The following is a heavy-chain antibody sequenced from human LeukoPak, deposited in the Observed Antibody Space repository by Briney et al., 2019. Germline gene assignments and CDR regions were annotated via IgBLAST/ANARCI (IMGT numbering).Heavy chain of an antibody. V-gene: IGHV1-2*02. CDR3: ARVAGPSSNWFDP. CDR1: GYTFTGYY. D-gene: IGHD6-6*01. Sequence: ASVKVSCKASGYTFTGYYMHWVRQAPGQGLEWMGWINPNSGGTNYAQKFQGRVTMTRDTSISTAYMELSRLRSDDTAVYYCARVAGPSSNWFDPWGQGTLVTVSS. J-gene: IGHJ5*02. CDR2: INPNSGGT.